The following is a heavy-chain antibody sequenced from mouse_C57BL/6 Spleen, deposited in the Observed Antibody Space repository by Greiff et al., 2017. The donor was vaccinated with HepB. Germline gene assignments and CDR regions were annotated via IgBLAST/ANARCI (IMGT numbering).Heavy chain of an antibody. Sequence: VQLQQSGPGLVKPSQSLSLTCSVTGYSITSGYYWNWIRQFPGNKLEWMGYISYDGSNNYNPSLKNRISITRDTSKNQFFLKLNSVTTEDTATYYCATDGYGFAYWGQGTLVTVSA. CDR1: GYSITSGYY. V-gene: IGHV3-6*01. D-gene: IGHD2-3*01. CDR2: ISYDGSN. J-gene: IGHJ3*01. CDR3: ATDGYGFAY.